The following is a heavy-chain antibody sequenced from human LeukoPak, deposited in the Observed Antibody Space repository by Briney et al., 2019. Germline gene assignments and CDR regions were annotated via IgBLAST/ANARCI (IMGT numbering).Heavy chain of an antibody. J-gene: IGHJ4*02. CDR3: AKVTSF. CDR2: IGGSGGTT. CDR1: GFTFSSYA. Sequence: GGSLRLSCTASGFTFSSYAMSWVRQAPGKGLEWVSTIGGSGGTTYYADSVKGRFTTSRDNSKNTLYLQMNTLRAEDTAVYYCAKVTSFWGQGALVTVSS. D-gene: IGHD1/OR15-1a*01. V-gene: IGHV3-23*01.